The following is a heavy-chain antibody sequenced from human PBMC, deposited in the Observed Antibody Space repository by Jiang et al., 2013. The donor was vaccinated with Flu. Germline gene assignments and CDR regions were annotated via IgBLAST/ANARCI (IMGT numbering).Heavy chain of an antibody. Sequence: KPSETLSLTCAVYGGSFSGYYWSWIRQPPGKGLEWIGEINHSGSTNYNPSLKSRVTISVDTSKNQISLKLTSVTAVDTAVYYCASVSNNWGQGTLVTVSS. CDR3: ASVSNN. D-gene: IGHD2/OR15-2a*01. J-gene: IGHJ4*02. V-gene: IGHV4-34*01. CDR1: GGSFSGYY. CDR2: INHSGST.